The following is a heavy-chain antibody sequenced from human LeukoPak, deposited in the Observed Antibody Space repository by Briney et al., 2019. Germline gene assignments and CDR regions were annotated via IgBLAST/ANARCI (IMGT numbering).Heavy chain of an antibody. CDR3: AKDSGEGGYYQYYYYYMDV. D-gene: IGHD3-22*01. CDR1: GFTFSSYW. J-gene: IGHJ6*03. V-gene: IGHV3-7*01. CDR2: IKQDGSEK. Sequence: PGGSLRLSCAASGFTFSSYWMSWVRQAPGKGLEWVANIKQDGSEKYYVDSVKGRFTISRDNSKNTLYLQMNSLRAEDTAVYYCAKDSGEGGYYQYYYYYMDVWGKGTTVTISS.